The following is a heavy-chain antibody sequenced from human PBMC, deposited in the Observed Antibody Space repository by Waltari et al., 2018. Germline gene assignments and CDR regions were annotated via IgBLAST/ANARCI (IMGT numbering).Heavy chain of an antibody. CDR1: GFILSDHY. CDR2: ISSCGNTK. CDR3: AREFMGGRYPPYYFDY. V-gene: IGHV3-11*04. Sequence: QAQVVESGGGLVNPGGSLRLSCAASGFILSDHYMSWVRQAPGRGLGWVSYISSCGNTKSYADSVTGRFTISRDKAKNSLYLQMNSLRAEDTAVYYCAREFMGGRYPPYYFDYWGRGILVTVSS. D-gene: IGHD3-16*02. J-gene: IGHJ4*02.